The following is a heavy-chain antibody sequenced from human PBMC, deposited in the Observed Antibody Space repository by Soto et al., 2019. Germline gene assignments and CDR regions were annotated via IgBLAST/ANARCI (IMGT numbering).Heavy chain of an antibody. CDR2: ITASGGST. CDR3: ARGGEPIQSKMDDAFDI. D-gene: IGHD5-18*01. J-gene: IGHJ3*02. CDR1: GFTFSSYA. Sequence: GGSLRLSCAASGFTFSSYAMSWVRPAPGKGLERVSAITASGGSTYYADSVKGRFTISRDNSKNTLYLQMNSLRAEDTAVYYFARGGEPIQSKMDDAFDIWGQGTMVTVSS. V-gene: IGHV3-23*01.